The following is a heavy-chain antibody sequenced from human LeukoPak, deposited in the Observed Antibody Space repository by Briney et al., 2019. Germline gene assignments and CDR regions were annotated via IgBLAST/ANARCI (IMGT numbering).Heavy chain of an antibody. J-gene: IGHJ4*02. D-gene: IGHD4-17*01. CDR2: VSGSGSHT. CDR3: AKEVLGGNYGDYAVDY. CDR1: GFTFTTYA. V-gene: IGHV3-23*01. Sequence: GGSLRLSCAASGFTFTTYAMSWVRQAPGKGLEWVSSVSGSGSHTYYADSVKGRFTISRDNSKNTLDLQMHSLRAEDTALYYCAKEVLGGNYGDYAVDYWGQGTLVTVSS.